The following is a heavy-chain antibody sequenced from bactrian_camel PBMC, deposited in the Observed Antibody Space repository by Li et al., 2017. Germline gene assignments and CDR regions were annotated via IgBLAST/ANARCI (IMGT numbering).Heavy chain of an antibody. V-gene: IGHV3S55*01. J-gene: IGHJ6*01. CDR1: GFTFDVPD. CDR2: IRSDGNT. Sequence: VQLVESGGGSVQAGETLRLSCTVPGFTFDVPDMAWYRQPPGNECELVSEIRSDGNTYYSDSVKGRLTTSLDNAKSTLYLQMNSVKPEDTAVYYCVRDLGTTGWYFDNWGQGTQVTVS. CDR3: VRDLGTTGWYFDN. D-gene: IGHD5*01.